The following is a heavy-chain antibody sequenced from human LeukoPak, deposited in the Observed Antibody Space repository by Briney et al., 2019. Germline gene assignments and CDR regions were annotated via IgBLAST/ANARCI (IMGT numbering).Heavy chain of an antibody. Sequence: SGGSLRLSCAASGFTFSSYGMHWVRQAPGKGLEWVAVISYDGSNKYYADSVKGRFTISRDNSKNTLYLQMNSLRAEDTAVYYCAKDAGSGGSCYNWGQGTLVTVSS. CDR2: ISYDGSNK. J-gene: IGHJ4*02. CDR1: GFTFSSYG. CDR3: AKDAGSGGSCYN. V-gene: IGHV3-30*18. D-gene: IGHD2-15*01.